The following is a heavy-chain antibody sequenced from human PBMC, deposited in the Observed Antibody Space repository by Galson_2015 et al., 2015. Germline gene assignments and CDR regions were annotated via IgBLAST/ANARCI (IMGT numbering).Heavy chain of an antibody. CDR1: GFTFSSYA. CDR2: ISYDGSNK. CDR3: ARAGYSSSWEPQDAFDI. J-gene: IGHJ3*02. V-gene: IGHV3-30-3*01. Sequence: SLRLSCAASGFTFSSYAMHWVRQAPGKGLEWVAVISYDGSNKYYADSVKGRFTISRDNSKNTLYLQMNSLRAEDTAVYYCARAGYSSSWEPQDAFDIWGQGTMVTVSS. D-gene: IGHD6-13*01.